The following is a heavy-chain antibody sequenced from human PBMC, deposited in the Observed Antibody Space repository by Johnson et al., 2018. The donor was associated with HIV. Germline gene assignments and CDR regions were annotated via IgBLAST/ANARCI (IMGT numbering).Heavy chain of an antibody. CDR2: ISRSGTTI. J-gene: IGHJ3*02. Sequence: QVQLVESGGGLVKPGGSLRLSCAASGFTFTDYQMSWIRQAPGKGLEWVSYISRSGTTIYYADSVQGRFTVSRDNAKNSLYLQMNSLRAEDTAVYYCAREGVAVRYIDDAFDIWGQGTMVTVSS. V-gene: IGHV3-11*04. CDR3: AREGVAVRYIDDAFDI. CDR1: GFTFTDYQ. D-gene: IGHD3-9*01.